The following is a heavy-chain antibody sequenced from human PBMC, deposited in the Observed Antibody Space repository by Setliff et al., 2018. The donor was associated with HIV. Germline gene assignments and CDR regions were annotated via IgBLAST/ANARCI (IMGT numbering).Heavy chain of an antibody. J-gene: IGHJ1*01. CDR1: GVSVSSGGYY. CDR2: VYYTGTS. D-gene: IGHD2-2*01. Sequence: SEPLSLTCTVSGVSVSSGGYYWSWIRQHPGKGLEWIGYVYYTGTSYFNPSLKSRITISVDTSKNHFSLKLGFVTAADTAVYYCARGESTTWDLAEYFQHWGHGTLVTVS. CDR3: ARGESTTWDLAEYFQH. V-gene: IGHV4-31*03.